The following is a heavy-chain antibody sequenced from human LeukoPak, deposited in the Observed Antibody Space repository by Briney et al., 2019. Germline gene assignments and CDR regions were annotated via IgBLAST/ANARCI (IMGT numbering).Heavy chain of an antibody. CDR3: ARTRESLTRYFDY. CDR2: ISGSGGST. V-gene: IGHV3-23*01. CDR1: GFTFGDYG. J-gene: IGHJ4*02. D-gene: IGHD1-14*01. Sequence: GGSLRLSCIGSGFTFGDYGMSWVRQAPGKGLEWVSAISGSGGSTCYADSVEGRFTISRDNSKNTLYLQMNSLRAEDTAVYYCARTRESLTRYFDYWGQGTLVTVSS.